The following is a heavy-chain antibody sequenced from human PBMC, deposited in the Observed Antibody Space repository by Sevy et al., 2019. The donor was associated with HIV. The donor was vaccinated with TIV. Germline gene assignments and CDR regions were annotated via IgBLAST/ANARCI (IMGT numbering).Heavy chain of an antibody. D-gene: IGHD4-17*01. J-gene: IGHJ2*01. CDR1: GFTVSSNY. CDR2: IHIDGST. CDR3: ATFTVIRYWFFDL. V-gene: IGHV3-66*01. Sequence: GGSLRLSCAASGFTVSSNYFSWVRQAPGKGLEWVSLIHIDGSTTYADSVKGRFTVSRDSSENTVFLQMSSLTTEVTAVYYCATFTVIRYWFFDLWGRGTLVTVSS.